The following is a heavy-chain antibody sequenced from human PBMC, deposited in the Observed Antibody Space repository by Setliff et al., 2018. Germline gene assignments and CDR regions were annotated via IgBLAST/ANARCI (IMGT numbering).Heavy chain of an antibody. CDR3: ARRMWELRSDAFDI. CDR2: INPSGGST. V-gene: IGHV1-46*01. D-gene: IGHD1-26*01. Sequence: GASVKVSCKASGYTFTSYGISWVRQAPGQGLEWMGIINPSGGSTSYAQKFQGRVTMTRDTSTSTVYMELSSLRSEDTAVYYCARRMWELRSDAFDIWGQGTMVT. J-gene: IGHJ3*02. CDR1: GYTFTSYG.